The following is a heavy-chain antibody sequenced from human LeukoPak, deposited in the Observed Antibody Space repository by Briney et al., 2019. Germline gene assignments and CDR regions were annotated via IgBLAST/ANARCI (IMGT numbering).Heavy chain of an antibody. CDR3: AKVSASSRTYYGADS. D-gene: IGHD1-26*01. Sequence: GGSLRLSCAAPGFTFRDYAMTWVRQPPGKGLEWVSGISDYGGDTHYADSVKGRFSISRDNSRNTLYLQMNSLRVDDTAIYYCAKVSASSRTYYGADSWGQGTLVTVSS. J-gene: IGHJ4*02. CDR2: ISDYGGDT. CDR1: GFTFRDYA. V-gene: IGHV3-23*01.